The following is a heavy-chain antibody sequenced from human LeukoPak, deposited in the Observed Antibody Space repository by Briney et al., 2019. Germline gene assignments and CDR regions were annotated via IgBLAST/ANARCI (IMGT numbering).Heavy chain of an antibody. J-gene: IGHJ3*02. Sequence: GESLKISCKGSGYRFTNYWIGWVRQMPGKGLEWMGIIYPGDSDTRYSPSFQGQVTISADKSITTAYLQWSSLKASDTAIYYCARQQDGARYDSSGLPRSGFDIWGQGTMVTVSS. CDR1: GYRFTNYW. CDR2: IYPGDSDT. D-gene: IGHD3-22*01. CDR3: ARQQDGARYDSSGLPRSGFDI. V-gene: IGHV5-51*01.